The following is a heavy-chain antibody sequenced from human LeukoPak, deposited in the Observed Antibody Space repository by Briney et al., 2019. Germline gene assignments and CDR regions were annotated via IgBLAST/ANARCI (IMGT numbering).Heavy chain of an antibody. Sequence: GGSLRLSCAVSGFTFSSYSMNWVRQAPGKGLEWVSSISSSSSYIYYADSVKGRFTISRDNAKNSLYLQMNSLRAEDTAVYYCASSDLVWDYWGQGTLVTVSS. CDR2: ISSSSSYI. CDR1: GFTFSSYS. V-gene: IGHV3-21*01. J-gene: IGHJ4*02. CDR3: ASSDLVWDY. D-gene: IGHD3-16*01.